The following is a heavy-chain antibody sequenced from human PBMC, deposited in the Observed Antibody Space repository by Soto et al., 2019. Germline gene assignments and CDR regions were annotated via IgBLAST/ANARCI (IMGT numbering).Heavy chain of an antibody. Sequence: SVKVSCKTSGANFKKNVFTWVRKAPGQGLEWMGGTIPALGKTHYIEKFQGRVTITVDDATRTVYMEVRDLTPEDTAIYYCARGPFRPSAMDVWGQGTTVTVSS. V-gene: IGHV1-69*10. J-gene: IGHJ6*02. CDR1: GANFKKNV. CDR3: ARGPFRPSAMDV. D-gene: IGHD3-10*01. CDR2: TIPALGKT.